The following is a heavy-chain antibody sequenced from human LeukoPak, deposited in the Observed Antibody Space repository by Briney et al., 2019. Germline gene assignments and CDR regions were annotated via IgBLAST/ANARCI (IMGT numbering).Heavy chain of an antibody. CDR2: ISSNGDRT. Sequence: GGSLRLSCAASGFTFSSYAMHWVRQAPGKGLEYVSTISSNGDRTYYADSVKGRLTISRDNSQNTLSLQMGSLRAEDMAVYYCARSTTGGYGMDVWGQGTTVTVSS. CDR1: GFTFSSYA. D-gene: IGHD4-17*01. V-gene: IGHV3-64*02. J-gene: IGHJ6*02. CDR3: ARSTTGGYGMDV.